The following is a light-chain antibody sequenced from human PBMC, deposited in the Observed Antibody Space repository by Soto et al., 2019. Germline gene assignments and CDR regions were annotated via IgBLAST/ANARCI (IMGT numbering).Light chain of an antibody. CDR3: QQYGTSPRT. CDR1: ESDSSNY. V-gene: IGKV3-20*01. CDR2: GAS. Sequence: EIVLTQSPGTLSLSPGERATLSCRATESDSSNYLAWYQQKPGQAPRVLIYGASIRATGIPDRFSGSGSETDFTLTISRLEPEDFAVYYCQQYGTSPRTFGQGTKVDIK. J-gene: IGKJ1*01.